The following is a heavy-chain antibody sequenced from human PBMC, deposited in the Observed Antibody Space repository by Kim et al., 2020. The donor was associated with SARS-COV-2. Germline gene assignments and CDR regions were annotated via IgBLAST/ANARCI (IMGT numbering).Heavy chain of an antibody. Sequence: YHPSLKSRVTLSIDTSNNQFFLKVTSVTAADTAVYYCARNDILTGYPPDYWGQGTQVIVSS. D-gene: IGHD3-9*01. J-gene: IGHJ4*02. V-gene: IGHV4-34*01. CDR3: ARNDILTGYPPDY.